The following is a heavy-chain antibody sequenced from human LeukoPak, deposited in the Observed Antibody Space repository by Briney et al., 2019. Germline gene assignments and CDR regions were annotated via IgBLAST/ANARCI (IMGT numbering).Heavy chain of an antibody. CDR1: GYTFTSYG. J-gene: IGHJ4*02. V-gene: IGHV1-18*01. Sequence: ASVKVSFKASGYTFTSYGISWVRQAPGQGLEWMGWISAYNGNTNYAQKLQGRVTITTDTSTSTAYMELRSLRSDDTAVYYCARLYYDILTGYYTYFDYWGQGTLVTVSS. D-gene: IGHD3-9*01. CDR2: ISAYNGNT. CDR3: ARLYYDILTGYYTYFDY.